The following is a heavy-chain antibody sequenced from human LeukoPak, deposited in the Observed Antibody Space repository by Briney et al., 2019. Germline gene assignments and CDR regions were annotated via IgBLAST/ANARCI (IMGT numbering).Heavy chain of an antibody. CDR1: EFTVSSNY. V-gene: IGHV3-48*02. J-gene: IGHJ4*02. CDR2: ISSRSSTI. D-gene: IGHD2-8*02. Sequence: GGSLRLSCAASEFTVSSNYMSWVRQAPGKGLEWVSYISSRSSTIYYADSVKGRFTISRDNAKNSLYLQMNSLRDEDTAVYYCARPTNWWGYFDYWGQGALVTVSS. CDR3: ARPTNWWGYFDY.